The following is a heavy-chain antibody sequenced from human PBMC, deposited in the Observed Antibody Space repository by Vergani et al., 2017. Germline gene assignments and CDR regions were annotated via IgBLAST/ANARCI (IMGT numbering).Heavy chain of an antibody. CDR1: GGSISSSSYY. V-gene: IGHV4-39*07. CDR2: IYYSGST. D-gene: IGHD1-1*01. CDR3: ATTHNYYYYYGMDV. Sequence: QLQLQESGPGLVKPSETLSLTCTVPGGSISSSSYYWGWIRQPPGKGLEWIGSIYYSGSTYYNPSLKSRVTISVDTSKNQFSLKLSSVTATDTAVYYCATTHNYYYYYGMDVWGQGTTVTVSS. J-gene: IGHJ6*02.